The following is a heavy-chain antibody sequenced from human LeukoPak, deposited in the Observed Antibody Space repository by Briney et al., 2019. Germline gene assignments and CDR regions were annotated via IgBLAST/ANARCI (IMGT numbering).Heavy chain of an antibody. J-gene: IGHJ4*02. CDR1: GYTFTSYG. D-gene: IGHD3-10*01. Sequence: ASVKVSCKASGYTFTSYGFSWVRQAPGQGLEWMGWISTYYGNTNYALKPQDRVTMTTDTSTSTAYMELTSLRSDDTAVYYCARVYSTNYYGSGDRPFLFDYWGQGTVVTVSS. CDR3: ARVYSTNYYGSGDRPFLFDY. V-gene: IGHV1-18*01. CDR2: ISTYYGNT.